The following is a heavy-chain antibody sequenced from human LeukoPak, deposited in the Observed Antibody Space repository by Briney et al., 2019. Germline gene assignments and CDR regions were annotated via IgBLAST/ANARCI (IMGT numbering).Heavy chain of an antibody. V-gene: IGHV3-23*01. CDR3: AKDEIYYDSSGYYGY. J-gene: IGHJ4*02. Sequence: GGSLRLSCAASRFTLSSYAMSWVRQAPWKGLEGVSAISGSGGSTYYADSVKGRFTISRDNSKNTLYLQMNSLRAEDTAVYYCAKDEIYYDSSGYYGYWGQGTLVTVSS. D-gene: IGHD3-22*01. CDR2: ISGSGGST. CDR1: RFTLSSYA.